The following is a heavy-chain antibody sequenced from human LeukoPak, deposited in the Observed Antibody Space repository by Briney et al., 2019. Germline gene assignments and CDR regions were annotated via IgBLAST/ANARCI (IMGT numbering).Heavy chain of an antibody. J-gene: IGHJ4*02. CDR2: LSDSGGST. V-gene: IGHV3-23*01. CDR3: AKRGAEVGATVAPGDY. Sequence: PGGSLRLSCAASGFTFSSYAMSWVRQAPGKGLEWVSALSDSGGSTYYADSVKGRFTISRDNSKNTLYLQMNSLRAEDTAVYYCAKRGAEVGATVAPGDYWGQGTLVTVSS. D-gene: IGHD1-26*01. CDR1: GFTFSSYA.